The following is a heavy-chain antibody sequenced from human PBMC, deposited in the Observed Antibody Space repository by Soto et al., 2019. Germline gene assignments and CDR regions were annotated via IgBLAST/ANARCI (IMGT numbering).Heavy chain of an antibody. V-gene: IGHV3-21*06. CDR1: GFTFSSYS. D-gene: IGHD3-16*02. Sequence: EVQLVESGGGLVKPGGSLRLSCVDSGFTFSSYSMNWVRQAPGTGLEWVAAISSRSSVIWYTDSLKGRFTISRDNAKNLLSLQSNTLRAEDTAVDYCLGGGRGYTRDDVLDVWGQGPMVTVSS. CDR3: LGGGRGYTRDDVLDV. CDR2: ISSRSSVI. J-gene: IGHJ3*01.